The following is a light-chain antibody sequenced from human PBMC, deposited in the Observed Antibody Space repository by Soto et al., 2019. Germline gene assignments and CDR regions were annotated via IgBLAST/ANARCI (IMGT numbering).Light chain of an antibody. CDR1: SGDIGIYNF. V-gene: IGLV2-14*01. CDR2: EVT. CDR3: TSYTRSTTWV. J-gene: IGLJ3*02. Sequence: QSALTQPASVSGSLGQSITISCTGTSGDIGIYNFVSWFQQHPGKAPKLMIYEVTHRPSGVSDRFSASKSGNTASLTISGLQAEDEADYYCTSYTRSTTWVFGGGTKVTVL.